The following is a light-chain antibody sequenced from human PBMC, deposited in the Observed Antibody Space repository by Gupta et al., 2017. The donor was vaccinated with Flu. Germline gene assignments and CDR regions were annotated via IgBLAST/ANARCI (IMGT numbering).Light chain of an antibody. Sequence: DTVMTQAPLSLPVPPGEPASISCRSSQSLLHTNGYNYLDWYLQKPGQSPQLLLYLGSDRAPGVPDRFSGSGSGTDFTLKISRVEAEDVGVYYCRQSLQAPSTFGQGTKVEIK. V-gene: IGKV2-28*01. CDR1: QSLLHTNGYNY. J-gene: IGKJ2*01. CDR3: RQSLQAPST. CDR2: LGS.